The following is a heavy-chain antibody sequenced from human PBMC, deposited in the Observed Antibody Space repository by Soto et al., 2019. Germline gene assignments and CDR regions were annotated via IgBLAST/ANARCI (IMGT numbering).Heavy chain of an antibody. V-gene: IGHV1-69*02. CDR2: IIPILGLA. D-gene: IGHD3-10*01. J-gene: IGHJ6*04. CDR3: ARYRVRLSNGRDV. CDR1: AGTFSSYT. Sequence: QVQLVQSGAEVKKPGSSVKVSCKASAGTFSSYTISWVRQAPGQGLEWMGRIIPILGLANYAQQFQGRVTITPDKSTSTAYMELSSLRSEDTAVDDCARYRVRLSNGRDVWVEGTTVIVSS.